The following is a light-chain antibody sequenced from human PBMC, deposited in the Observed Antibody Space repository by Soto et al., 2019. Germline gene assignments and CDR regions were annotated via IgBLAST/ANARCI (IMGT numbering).Light chain of an antibody. CDR3: QQSYSTPPT. CDR2: DAS. CDR1: QSISSY. J-gene: IGKJ1*01. Sequence: IRGTRSPVTLTGSLGYRFTIACLASQSISSYLGWYQQKPGKAPKLLIYDASSLQSGVPSRFSGSGSGTDFTLTISSLQPEDFATYYCQQSYSTPPTFGQGTKVDIK. V-gene: IGKV1-39*01.